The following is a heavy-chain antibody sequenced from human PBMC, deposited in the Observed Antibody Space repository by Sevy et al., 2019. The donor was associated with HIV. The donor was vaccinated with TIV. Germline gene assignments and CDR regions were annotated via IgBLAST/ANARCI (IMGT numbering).Heavy chain of an antibody. CDR3: AIAYCSSTSCHTITPHYYYGMDV. J-gene: IGHJ6*02. D-gene: IGHD2-2*01. V-gene: IGHV1-69*13. CDR1: GGTFSSYA. Sequence: ASVKVSCKASGGTFSSYAISWVRQAPGQGLEWMGGIIPIFGTANYAQKFQGRVTITADESTSTAYMELSSLRSEDTAVYYCAIAYCSSTSCHTITPHYYYGMDVWGQGTTVTVSS. CDR2: IIPIFGTA.